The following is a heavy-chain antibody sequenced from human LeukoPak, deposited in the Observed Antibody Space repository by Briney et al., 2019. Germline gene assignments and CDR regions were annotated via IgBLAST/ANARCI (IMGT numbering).Heavy chain of an antibody. CDR3: AKVRTYFYHGLDV. J-gene: IGHJ6*02. CDR2: ISGSGRST. D-gene: IGHD1-14*01. V-gene: IGHV3-23*01. CDR1: GFTFSSYA. Sequence: GGSLRLSCAASGFTFSSYAMTWVRQAPGKGLEWVSAISGSGRSTYYADSVKGRFTISRDNSKNTLFLQVNSLRAEDTAVYYCAKVRTYFYHGLDVWGQGTTVTVSS.